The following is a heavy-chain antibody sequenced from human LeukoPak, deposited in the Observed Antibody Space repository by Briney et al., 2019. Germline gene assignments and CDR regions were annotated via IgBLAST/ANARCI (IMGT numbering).Heavy chain of an antibody. CDR3: ARVSTGMATISIYDY. D-gene: IGHD5-24*01. V-gene: IGHV4-39*07. CDR2: IYYSGST. J-gene: IGHJ4*02. CDR1: GGSISSSSYY. Sequence: SETLSLTCIVSGGSISSSSYYWGWIRQPPGKGLEWIGSIYYSGSTYYNPSLKSRVTISVDTSKNQFSLKLSSVTAADTAVYYCARVSTGMATISIYDYWGQGTLVTVSS.